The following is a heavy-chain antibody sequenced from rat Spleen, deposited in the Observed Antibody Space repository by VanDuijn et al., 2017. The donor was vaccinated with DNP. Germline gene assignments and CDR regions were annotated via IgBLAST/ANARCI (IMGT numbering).Heavy chain of an antibody. V-gene: IGHV5-31*01. D-gene: IGHD1-6*01. CDR2: ITSSGGST. CDR1: GFTFNNYW. J-gene: IGHJ2*01. CDR3: ARRAYYGLSFYFDY. Sequence: EVQLVESGGDLVQPGRSLKLSCVASGFTFNNYWMTWIRQVPGKGLEWVASITSSGGSTYYPDSVKGRFTISRDNAESTLFLQMDSLGSEDTATYYCARRAYYGLSFYFDYWGQGVMVTVSS.